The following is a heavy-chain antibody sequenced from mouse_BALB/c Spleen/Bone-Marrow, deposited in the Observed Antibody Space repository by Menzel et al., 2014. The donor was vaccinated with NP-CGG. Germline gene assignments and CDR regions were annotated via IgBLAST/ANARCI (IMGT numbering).Heavy chain of an antibody. V-gene: IGHV2-6*02. CDR3: ARNRYDAMDY. Sequence: QVQLQQSGPGLVAPSQSLSITCTVSGFSLTTYGVHWVRQPPGKGLEWLAVIWSDGSKAYNSALISRLIIRKDNSRSQVFLKMDSLQTDDTAMYYCARNRYDAMDYWGQGTSVTVSS. CDR2: IWSDGSK. CDR1: GFSLTTYG. J-gene: IGHJ4*01.